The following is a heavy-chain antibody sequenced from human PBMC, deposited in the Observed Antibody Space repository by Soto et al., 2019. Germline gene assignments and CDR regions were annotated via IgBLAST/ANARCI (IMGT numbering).Heavy chain of an antibody. CDR3: ASGWGATVPAYHFAY. D-gene: IGHD1-26*01. Sequence: SVKVSCEASGGTFNSYAISWVRQAPGQGLEWMGGIIPIFGTANYAQKFQGRVTITADKSTSTAYMELSSLRSEDTAVYYCASGWGATVPAYHFAYRGQRTLVTVSS. CDR2: IIPIFGTA. J-gene: IGHJ4*02. V-gene: IGHV1-69*06. CDR1: GGTFNSYA.